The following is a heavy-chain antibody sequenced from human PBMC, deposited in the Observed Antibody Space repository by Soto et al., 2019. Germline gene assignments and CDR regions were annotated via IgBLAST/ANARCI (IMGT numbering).Heavy chain of an antibody. V-gene: IGHV3-15*07. CDR1: GFSFNEAW. CDR2: IKTSAGGGAT. CDR3: TTGSVEGI. Sequence: EVQLVEAAGGLVKPGGSLRLSCVASGFSFNEAWMNWVRQAPGEGLEWVGRIKTSAGGGATVYAAPVQGRFTISRDDSKDALYLLMNSLRTVDTAIYYCTTGSVEGIWGQGTTVTVSS. J-gene: IGHJ6*02. D-gene: IGHD2-15*01.